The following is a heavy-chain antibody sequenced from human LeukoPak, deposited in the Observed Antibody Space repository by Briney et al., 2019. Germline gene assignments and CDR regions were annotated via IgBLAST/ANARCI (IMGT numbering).Heavy chain of an antibody. V-gene: IGHV4-59*10. CDR1: GGSFSGYY. J-gene: IGHJ4*02. D-gene: IGHD6-6*01. CDR3: ARELTGAARYYFDY. CDR2: IYTSGST. Sequence: SETLSLTCAVYGGSFSGYYWSWIRQPPGKGLEWIGRIYTSGSTNYNPSLKSRVTISVDTSKNQFSLKLSSVTAADTAVYYCARELTGAARYYFDYWGQGTLVTVSS.